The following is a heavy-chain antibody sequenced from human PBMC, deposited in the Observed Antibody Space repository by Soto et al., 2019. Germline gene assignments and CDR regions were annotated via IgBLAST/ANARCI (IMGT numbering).Heavy chain of an antibody. J-gene: IGHJ5*02. V-gene: IGHV4-59*01. CDR1: GGSISSYY. CDR2: IYYSGST. Sequence: SETLSLTCTVSGGSISSYYWSWIRQPPGKGLEWIGYIYYSGSTNYNPSLKSRVTISVDTSKNQFSLKLSSVTAADTAVYYCARDGAGRCTNGVCYPVGWWFDPWGQGTLVTVSS. CDR3: ARDGAGRCTNGVCYPVGWWFDP. D-gene: IGHD2-8*01.